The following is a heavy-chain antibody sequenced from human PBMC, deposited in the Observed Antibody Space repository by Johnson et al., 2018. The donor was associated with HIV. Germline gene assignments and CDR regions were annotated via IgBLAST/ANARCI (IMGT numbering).Heavy chain of an antibody. CDR1: GFTFSSYG. V-gene: IGHV3-30*02. CDR3: ASSSLSWGVDAFDI. D-gene: IGHD3-16*01. CDR2: IRYDGCNH. Sequence: VQLVESGGGVVQPGGSLRLSCAASGFTFSSYGMHWVRQAPGQGLEWVTFIRYDGCNHYYADSVRGRFTISRDNSKNTLYLQMDSLRAEDTAMYYCASSSLSWGVDAFDIWGQGTMVTVSS. J-gene: IGHJ3*02.